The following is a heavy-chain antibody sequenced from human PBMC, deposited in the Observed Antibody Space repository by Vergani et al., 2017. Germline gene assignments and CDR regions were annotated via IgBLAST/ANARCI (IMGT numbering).Heavy chain of an antibody. D-gene: IGHD3-22*01. J-gene: IGHJ3*02. Sequence: EVQLLESGGGLVQPGGSLRLSCAASGFTFSSYAMSWVRQAPGKGLEWVSVISGSGGSTYYADSVKGRFTISRDNSKNTLYLQMNSLRAEDTAVYYCAKGGNKYYDSSGYYARDAFDIWGQGTMVTVSS. V-gene: IGHV3-23*01. CDR3: AKGGNKYYDSSGYYARDAFDI. CDR1: GFTFSSYA. CDR2: ISGSGGST.